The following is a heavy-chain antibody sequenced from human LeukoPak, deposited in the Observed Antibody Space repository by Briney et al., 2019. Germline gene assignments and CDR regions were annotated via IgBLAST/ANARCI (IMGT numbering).Heavy chain of an antibody. D-gene: IGHD3-10*01. Sequence: PSETLSLTCTVSGGSISIYYWSWIRQPPGKGLEWIGYIYYSGSTNYNPSLKSRVTISVDTSKNQFSLKLSSVTAADTAVYYCARALGSYGSGSYPTPHMDWGQGTLVTVSS. CDR2: IYYSGST. V-gene: IGHV4-59*01. CDR3: ARALGSYGSGSYPTPHMD. J-gene: IGHJ4*02. CDR1: GGSISIYY.